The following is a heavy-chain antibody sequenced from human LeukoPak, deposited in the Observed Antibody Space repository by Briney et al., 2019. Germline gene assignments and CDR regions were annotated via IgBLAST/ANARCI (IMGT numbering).Heavy chain of an antibody. J-gene: IGHJ6*03. CDR3: ARGKRTYGSGSYYNDYYYYMDV. CDR2: IIPIFGTA. V-gene: IGHV1-69*13. Sequence: ASVKVSCKASGGTFSSYAISWVRQAPGQGLEWMGGIIPIFGTANYAQKFQGRVTITADESTSTAYMELSSLRSEDTAVYYCARGKRTYGSGSYYNDYYYYMDVWGKGTTVTVSS. D-gene: IGHD3-10*01. CDR1: GGTFSSYA.